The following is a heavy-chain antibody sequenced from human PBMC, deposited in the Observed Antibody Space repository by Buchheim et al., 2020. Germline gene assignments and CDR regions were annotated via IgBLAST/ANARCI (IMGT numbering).Heavy chain of an antibody. CDR1: GFALYTYT. D-gene: IGHD6-19*01. J-gene: IGHJ4*02. CDR3: VRDLSSAWYDDY. Sequence: EVQLVESGGGLVKPGGSLRLSCAASGFALYTYTMNWVRQAPGKGLEWVASISSSHNYVYYADSAKGRFTIPRDDAKNSVSLEMNSLRAEDTALYYCVRDLSSAWYDDYWGQGTL. V-gene: IGHV3-21*01. CDR2: ISSSHNYV.